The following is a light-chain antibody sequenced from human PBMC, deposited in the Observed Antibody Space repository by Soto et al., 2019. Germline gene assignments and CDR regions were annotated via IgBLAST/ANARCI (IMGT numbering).Light chain of an antibody. Sequence: EIVFTQSPSALSLSPGERATLSCRASQSVSSYLAWYQQKPGQAPRPLIYDASNRATGIPARFSGSGSGTDFTLTISSLEPEDFASCYCQHDVGAPPLSFGGGTIVDI. CDR3: QHDVGAPPLS. J-gene: IGKJ3*01. CDR1: QSVSSY. CDR2: DAS. V-gene: IGKV3-11*01.